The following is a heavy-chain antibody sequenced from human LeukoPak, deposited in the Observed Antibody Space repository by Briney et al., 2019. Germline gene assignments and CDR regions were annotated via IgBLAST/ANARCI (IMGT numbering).Heavy chain of an antibody. CDR2: IISSSSYI. CDR1: GFTFSSYS. V-gene: IGHV3-21*01. J-gene: IGHJ4*02. Sequence: PGGSLRLSCAASGFTFSSYSMNWVRQAPGKGLEGVSSIISSSSYIYYADSVKGRFTISRDNAKNSLYLQMKSLRAEDTAVYYCARGKYGSGSYLFDYWGQGTLVTVSS. CDR3: ARGKYGSGSYLFDY. D-gene: IGHD3-10*01.